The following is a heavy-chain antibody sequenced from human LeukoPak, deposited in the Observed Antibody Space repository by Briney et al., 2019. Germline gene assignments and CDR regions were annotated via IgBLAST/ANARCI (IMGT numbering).Heavy chain of an antibody. J-gene: IGHJ4*02. CDR2: ISGSGDST. Sequence: GGSLRLSCAASGFTFSNYAMSWVRLAPGKGLEWVSAISGSGDSTYYADSVKGRFTISRDSSMETLYLQMNSLRAEDTATYFCAKRLSFGVAIGDFDYWGQGTLVTVSS. CDR3: AKRLSFGVAIGDFDY. D-gene: IGHD3-3*01. V-gene: IGHV3-23*01. CDR1: GFTFSNYA.